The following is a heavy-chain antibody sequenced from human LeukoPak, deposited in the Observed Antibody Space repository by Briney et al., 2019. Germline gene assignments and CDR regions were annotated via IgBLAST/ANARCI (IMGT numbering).Heavy chain of an antibody. CDR3: ARGLFAAAGDPYFDY. Sequence: SETLSLTCTVSGGSISSGSYYWSWIRQPAGKGLEWIGRIYTSGSTNYNPSLKGRVTMSVDTSKNQFSLKLSSVTAADTAAYYCARGLFAAAGDPYFDYWGQGTLVTVSS. D-gene: IGHD6-13*01. CDR1: GGSISSGSYY. V-gene: IGHV4-61*02. CDR2: IYTSGST. J-gene: IGHJ4*02.